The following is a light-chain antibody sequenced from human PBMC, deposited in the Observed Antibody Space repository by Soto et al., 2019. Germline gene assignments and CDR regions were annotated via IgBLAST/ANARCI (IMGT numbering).Light chain of an antibody. V-gene: IGLV1-51*01. Sequence: QSVLTQSSSVSAAAGQKVTISCSGSYSNIGSNFVSWYQHFPGSAPKLVIYDNTQRPSGIPDRFSGSKSGSSATLGITGLQTGDEADYYCGTWDSILHVVLFGGVTNLTVL. CDR2: DNT. CDR3: GTWDSILHVVL. J-gene: IGLJ2*01. CDR1: YSNIGSNF.